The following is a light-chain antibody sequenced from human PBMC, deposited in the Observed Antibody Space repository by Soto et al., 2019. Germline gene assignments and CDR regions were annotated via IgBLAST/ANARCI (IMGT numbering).Light chain of an antibody. CDR2: AAS. Sequence: AIQLTQSPSSLYASVGDRVTITCRASQAISTALGWYQQKPGKVPKLLIYAASILQSGVPSRFSGSGSGTDFTLTISSLQPEDFATYYCLLDFRYFSAFGQGTKVDIK. CDR3: LLDFRYFSA. CDR1: QAISTA. J-gene: IGKJ1*01. V-gene: IGKV1-6*01.